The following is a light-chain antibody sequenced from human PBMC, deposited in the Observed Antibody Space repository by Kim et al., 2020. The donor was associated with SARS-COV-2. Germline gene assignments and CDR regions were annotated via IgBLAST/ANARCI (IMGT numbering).Light chain of an antibody. Sequence: DVVVTQSPLSLTVTLGQPASISCSFSHSLEHSDTNTYLSWFQQRPGQSPRRLIYKVSNRDSGVPDRFSGSGSGTDFTLEISRVEAEDIGVYYCMQGAHWPYTFGQGTKLEI. CDR1: HSLEHSDTNTY. CDR2: KVS. CDR3: MQGAHWPYT. V-gene: IGKV2-30*02. J-gene: IGKJ2*01.